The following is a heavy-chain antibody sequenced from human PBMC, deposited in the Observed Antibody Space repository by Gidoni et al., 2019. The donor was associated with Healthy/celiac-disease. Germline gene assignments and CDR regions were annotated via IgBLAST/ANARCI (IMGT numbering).Heavy chain of an antibody. J-gene: IGHJ5*02. CDR2: IIPIFGTA. CDR1: GGTFSSYA. V-gene: IGHV1-69*06. Sequence: QVQLVQSGAEVKKPGSSVKVSCKASGGTFSSYAISWVRQAPGQGLEWMGGIIPIFGTANYAQKFQGRVTITADKSTSTAYMELSSLRSEDTAVYYCARGYYYDSSGYLTAQYNWFDPWGQGTLVTVSS. CDR3: ARGYYYDSSGYLTAQYNWFDP. D-gene: IGHD3-22*01.